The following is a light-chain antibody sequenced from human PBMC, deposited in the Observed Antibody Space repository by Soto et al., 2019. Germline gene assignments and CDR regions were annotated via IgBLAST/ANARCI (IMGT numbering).Light chain of an antibody. CDR3: EQRVDSLT. J-gene: IGKJ4*01. CDR1: QSVGSN. V-gene: IGKV3-11*01. Sequence: ETVLTQSPATLSLSPGERATLSCRASQSVGSNLSWYQQKPGPAPRLLIYDASNRTTGIPPRFSGSGSGTVFTLTIGGVEPEDFAVNFYEQRVDSLTFGGGTKVDIK. CDR2: DAS.